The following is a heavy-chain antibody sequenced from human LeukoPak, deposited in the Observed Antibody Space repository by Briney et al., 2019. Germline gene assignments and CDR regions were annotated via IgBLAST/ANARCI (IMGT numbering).Heavy chain of an antibody. D-gene: IGHD1-14*01. CDR2: INPNSGGT. CDR3: ARDLTYRAEIDY. V-gene: IGHV1-2*02. Sequence: ASVKVSCKASGYTFTGYYMHWVRQAPGQGLEWMGWINPNSGGTNYAQKFQGRVTMTRDTSISTAYMELSRLRPDDTAVYYCARDLTYRAEIDYWGQGTLVTVSS. J-gene: IGHJ4*02. CDR1: GYTFTGYY.